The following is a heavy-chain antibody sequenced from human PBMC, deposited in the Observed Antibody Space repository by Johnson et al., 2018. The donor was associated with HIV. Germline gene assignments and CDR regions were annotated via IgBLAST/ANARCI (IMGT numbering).Heavy chain of an antibody. J-gene: IGHJ3*02. V-gene: IGHV3-30*14. D-gene: IGHD3-10*01. CDR1: GFTFSSYA. CDR2: ISYDGSNK. Sequence: QVQLVESGGGVVQPGRSLRLSCVASGFTFSSYAMHWVRQAPGKGLEWVAIISYDGSNKYYADSVKGRFTISRDNSKNTLYLQMNSLRAKDTAVYYCARLPSWRGAFDIWGQGTVVTVSS. CDR3: ARLPSWRGAFDI.